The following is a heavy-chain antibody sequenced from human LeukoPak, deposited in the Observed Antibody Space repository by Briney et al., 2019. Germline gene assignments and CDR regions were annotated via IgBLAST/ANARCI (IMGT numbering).Heavy chain of an antibody. CDR3: ARDVYYYGSGSYDGWFDP. CDR1: GYTFTSYY. CDR2: INPSGGST. V-gene: IGHV1-46*01. J-gene: IGHJ5*02. D-gene: IGHD3-10*01. Sequence: GASVKVSCKASGYTFTSYYMHWVRQAPGQGLEWMGLINPSGGSTSYAQKFQGRVTMTRDTSTSTVYMELSSLRSEDTAVYYCARDVYYYGSGSYDGWFDPWGQGTLVTVSS.